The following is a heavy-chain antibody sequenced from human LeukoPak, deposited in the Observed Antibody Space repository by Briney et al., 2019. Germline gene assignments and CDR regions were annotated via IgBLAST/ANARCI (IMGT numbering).Heavy chain of an antibody. D-gene: IGHD6-6*01. Sequence: SETLSLTCNVSGGAISNYYWSWIRQPPGKGLEWIGYINYSGSAFYNPSVKSRVTISVDKSKNQFSLKLSSVTAADTAVYYCARDRSSSSAYYYYYYYMDVWGKGTTVTVSS. V-gene: IGHV4-59*12. CDR2: INYSGSA. CDR1: GGAISNYY. J-gene: IGHJ6*03. CDR3: ARDRSSSSAYYYYYYYMDV.